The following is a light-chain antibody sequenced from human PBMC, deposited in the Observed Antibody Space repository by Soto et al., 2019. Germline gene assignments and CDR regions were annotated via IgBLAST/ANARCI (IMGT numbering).Light chain of an antibody. CDR1: QTSRSNF. CDR3: QLYGISPQ. J-gene: IGKJ5*01. Sequence: EIVLTQSPGTLSLSPGERATLSCKTSQTSRSNFLAWYQHTPGQAPRLLIDASSNRATGIPDRFSGSASGPDFTLTINRLEPEDFAVYYRQLYGISPQFGQGTRLEIK. CDR2: ASS. V-gene: IGKV3-20*01.